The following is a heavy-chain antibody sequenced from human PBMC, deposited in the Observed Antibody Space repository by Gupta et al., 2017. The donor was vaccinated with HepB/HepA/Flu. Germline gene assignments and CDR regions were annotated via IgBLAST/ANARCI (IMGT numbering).Heavy chain of an antibody. CDR2: IYWDDDK. CDR3: AHFNEGRIAVAVPYYFDY. D-gene: IGHD6-19*01. CDR1: GFSLSTSGVG. Sequence: QITLKESGPTLVKPTQTLTLTCTFSGFSLSTSGVGVGWIRQPPGKALEWLALIYWDDDKRYSPSLKSRLTITKDTAKNQVVLTMTNMDPVDTATYYCAHFNEGRIAVAVPYYFDYWGQGTLVTVSS. V-gene: IGHV2-5*02. J-gene: IGHJ4*02.